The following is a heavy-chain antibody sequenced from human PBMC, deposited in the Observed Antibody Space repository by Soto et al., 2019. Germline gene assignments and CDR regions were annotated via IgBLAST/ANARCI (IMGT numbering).Heavy chain of an antibody. Sequence: QLQLQESGPGLVKPSETLSLTCSVSGDSIHSDNYHWGWLRQPPRKGRERIGGICYRGNTYYNPSLKTRVTISLDKSKSQCSLKLNSVTAADSAVYFCARLEGLATISYYFDYWGQGTLVTVSS. D-gene: IGHD3-9*01. V-gene: IGHV4-39*01. J-gene: IGHJ4*02. CDR3: ARLEGLATISYYFDY. CDR2: ICYRGNT. CDR1: GDSIHSDNYH.